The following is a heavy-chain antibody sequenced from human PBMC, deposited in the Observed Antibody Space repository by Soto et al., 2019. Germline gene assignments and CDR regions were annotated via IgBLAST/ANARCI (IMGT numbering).Heavy chain of an antibody. CDR3: ARGQTVTTFLDINGMDV. V-gene: IGHV4-34*01. J-gene: IGHJ6*02. CDR2: INHSGST. CDR1: GGSFSGYY. D-gene: IGHD4-17*01. Sequence: QVQLQQWGAGLLKPSETLSLTCAVYGGSFSGYYWSWIRQPPGKGLEWIGEINHSGSTNYNLSLKSRVTISVDTSKNQFSLKLSSVTAADTAVYYCARGQTVTTFLDINGMDVWGQGTTVTVSS.